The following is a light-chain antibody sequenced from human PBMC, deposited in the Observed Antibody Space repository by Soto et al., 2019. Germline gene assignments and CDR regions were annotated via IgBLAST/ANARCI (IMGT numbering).Light chain of an antibody. J-gene: IGLJ3*02. CDR1: SSNIGHNY. Sequence: QSVLTQPPSVAAAPRQKVTISCSGSSSNIGHNYVSWYQQVPGTAPKLLIFDNDKRPSGIPDRFSGAKSGTSATLSITGLQTGDEADYYCRSWDTSLSTWVFGGGTKLTVL. CDR2: DND. V-gene: IGLV1-51*01. CDR3: RSWDTSLSTWV.